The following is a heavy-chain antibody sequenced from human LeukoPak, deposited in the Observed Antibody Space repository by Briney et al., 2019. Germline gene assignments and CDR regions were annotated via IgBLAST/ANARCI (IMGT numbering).Heavy chain of an antibody. CDR3: SRDNNWAFDC. CDR2: IQSDGGGV. Sequence: PGGSLRLSCAASGFSFNNKGAHWVRQAPGKGLEWVALIQSDGGGVFYSDSVKGRFTVSRDSSQNTVYLQMNSLRIEDTAVYFCSRDNNWAFDCWGQGTLVTVSS. CDR1: GFSFNNKG. J-gene: IGHJ4*02. V-gene: IGHV3-30*02. D-gene: IGHD1-1*01.